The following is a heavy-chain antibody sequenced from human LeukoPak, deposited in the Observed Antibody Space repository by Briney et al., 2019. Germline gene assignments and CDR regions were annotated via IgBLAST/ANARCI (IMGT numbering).Heavy chain of an antibody. CDR2: IDASGGAT. CDR1: GFSFSNYA. Sequence: GESLRLSCAASGFSFSNYAMYWVRQAPGKGLERVSSIDASGGATYYADFVKGRFTISRDNSKNTFYLQMNSLRGEDTAVYSCAKGSGSGWYGWFAPWGQGTLVTVSS. V-gene: IGHV3-23*01. CDR3: AKGSGSGWYGWFAP. D-gene: IGHD6-19*01. J-gene: IGHJ5*02.